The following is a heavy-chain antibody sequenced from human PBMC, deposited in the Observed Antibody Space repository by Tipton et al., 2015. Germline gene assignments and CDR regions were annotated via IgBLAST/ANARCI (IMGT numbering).Heavy chain of an antibody. CDR2: ISNSGKT. CDR3: ARESSSWNGAGYGMDV. D-gene: IGHD6-13*01. CDR1: SGSFSSYY. J-gene: IGHJ6*02. Sequence: TLSLTCTVSSGSFSSYYWNWIRQLPGKGLEWIAYISNSGKTKYNPSLGSRVTISVDTSKNQFSLKVTSVTAADTAVYYCARESSSWNGAGYGMDVWGQGTTVTVSS. V-gene: IGHV4-59*01.